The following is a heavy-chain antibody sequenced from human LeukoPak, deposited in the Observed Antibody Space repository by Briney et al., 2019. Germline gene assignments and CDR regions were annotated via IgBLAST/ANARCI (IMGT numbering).Heavy chain of an antibody. J-gene: IGHJ4*02. Sequence: PGKSLRLSCAASGFTFSNYAIHWVRQAPGKGLEWVAAISHDGNNKYYADSVKGRFTISRDNSKNTLFLQIHSLRAEDTALYYCTTDISLFDYWGQGTLVTVSS. D-gene: IGHD3-3*02. V-gene: IGHV3-30*04. CDR3: TTDISLFDY. CDR2: ISHDGNNK. CDR1: GFTFSNYA.